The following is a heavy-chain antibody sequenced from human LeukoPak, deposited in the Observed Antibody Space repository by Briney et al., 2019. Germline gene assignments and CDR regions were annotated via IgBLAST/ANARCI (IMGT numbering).Heavy chain of an antibody. CDR2: ISSSSSYI. J-gene: IGHJ6*03. D-gene: IGHD4-17*01. CDR1: GFTFSSYS. CDR3: AKDSGYGDFLFHYYYYYMDV. Sequence: GGSLRLSCAASGFTFSSYSMNWVRQAPGKGLEWVSSISSSSSYIYYADSVKGRFTISRDNSKNTLYLQMNSLRAEDTAVYYCAKDSGYGDFLFHYYYYYMDVWGKGTTVTVSS. V-gene: IGHV3-21*04.